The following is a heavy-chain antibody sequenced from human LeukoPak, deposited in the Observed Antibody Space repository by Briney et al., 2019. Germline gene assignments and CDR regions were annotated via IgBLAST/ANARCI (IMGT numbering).Heavy chain of an antibody. Sequence: SSETLSLTCTVSGGSISSSYWSWIRQPPGKRLEWIGYIYSSGTTNYNPSPKSRVTISVDTSKNQFSLKLSSVTAADTAVYYCASMTTVGGPWYFDLWGRGTLVTVSS. J-gene: IGHJ2*01. CDR2: IYSSGTT. CDR3: ASMTTVGGPWYFDL. V-gene: IGHV4-59*01. CDR1: GGSISSSY. D-gene: IGHD4-23*01.